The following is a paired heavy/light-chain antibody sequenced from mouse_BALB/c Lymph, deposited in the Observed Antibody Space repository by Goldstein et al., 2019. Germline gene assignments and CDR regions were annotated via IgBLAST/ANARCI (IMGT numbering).Heavy chain of an antibody. CDR2: ISSGGSYT. Sequence: EVQLVESGGGLVKPGGSLKLSCAASGFTFSSYAMSWVRQSPEKRLEWVAEISSGGSYTYYPDTVTGRFTISRDNAKNTLYLEMSSLRSEDTAMYYCASTYGNNRAMDYWGQGTSVTVSS. V-gene: IGHV5-9-4*01. J-gene: IGHJ4*01. D-gene: IGHD2-1*01. CDR1: GFTFSSYA. CDR3: ASTYGNNRAMDY.
Light chain of an antibody. CDR3: QQGNTLPWT. Sequence: DIQMTQTTSSLSASLGDRVTISCRASQDISNYLNWYQQKPDGTVKLLIYYTSRLHSGVPSRFSGSGSGTDYSLTISNLEQEDIATYFCQQGNTLPWTFGGGTKLEIK. CDR1: QDISNY. J-gene: IGKJ1*01. CDR2: YTS. V-gene: IGKV10-96*01.